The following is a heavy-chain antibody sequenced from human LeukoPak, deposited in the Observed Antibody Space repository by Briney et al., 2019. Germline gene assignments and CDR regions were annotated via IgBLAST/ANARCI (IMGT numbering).Heavy chain of an antibody. V-gene: IGHV1-69*05. CDR2: IIPIFGTA. D-gene: IGHD2-2*01. J-gene: IGHJ6*03. CDR3: ARDHYCSSTSCYYYMDV. CDR1: GGTFSSYA. Sequence: GASVKVSCTASGGTFSSYAISWVRQAPGQGLEWMGGIIPIFGTANYAQKFQGRVTITTDESTSTAYMELSSLRSEDTAVYYCARDHYCSSTSCYYYMDVWGKGTTVTVSS.